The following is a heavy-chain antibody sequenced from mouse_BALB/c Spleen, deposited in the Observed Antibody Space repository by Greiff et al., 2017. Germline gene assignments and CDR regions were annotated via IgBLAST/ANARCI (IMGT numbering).Heavy chain of an antibody. CDR3: ARGEVYYGYDGFAY. V-gene: IGHV5-6-5*01. CDR1: GFTFSSYA. D-gene: IGHD2-2*01. CDR2: ISSGGST. Sequence: EVKLVESGGGLVKPGGSLKLSCAASGFTFSSYAMSWVRQTPEKRLEWVASISSGGSTYYPDSVKGRFTISRDNARNILYLQMSSLRSEDTAMYYCARGEVYYGYDGFAYWGQGTLVTVSA. J-gene: IGHJ3*01.